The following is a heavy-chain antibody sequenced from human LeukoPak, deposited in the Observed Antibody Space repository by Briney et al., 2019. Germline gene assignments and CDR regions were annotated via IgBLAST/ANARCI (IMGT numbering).Heavy chain of an antibody. V-gene: IGHV1-69*04. CDR2: NIPILGIA. Sequence: SVKVSCTASGGTFSSCAISRVRQAPGQGLEWMGRNIPILGIANYAQKFQGRVTITADKSTSTAYMELSSLRSEDTAVYYCARDPSLLDARAQPATALWGQGTLVTVSS. D-gene: IGHD2-21*02. J-gene: IGHJ4*02. CDR1: GGTFSSCA. CDR3: ARDPSLLDARAQPATAL.